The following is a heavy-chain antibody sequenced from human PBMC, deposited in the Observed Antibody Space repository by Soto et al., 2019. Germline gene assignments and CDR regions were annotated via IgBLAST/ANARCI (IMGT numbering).Heavy chain of an antibody. CDR1: GYPVTAYY. V-gene: IGHV1-2*02. Sequence: QLHLVQSGAVVKKPGASVTVSCSASGYPVTAYYMHWVRQAPGRGLEWMGGINPATGAAKYTQTFQGRVTMTRATSMSTVFMELCGLTTEDTAVFYWARGGGVGVAGSAAFDMWGQGTLVTVSS. J-gene: IGHJ3*02. CDR3: ARGGGVGVAGSAAFDM. D-gene: IGHD3-3*01. CDR2: INPATGAA.